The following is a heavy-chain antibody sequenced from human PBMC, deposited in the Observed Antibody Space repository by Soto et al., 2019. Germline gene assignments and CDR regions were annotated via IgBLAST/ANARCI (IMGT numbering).Heavy chain of an antibody. Sequence: ASVKVSCKASGGTFSSYAISWVRQAPGQGLEWMGGIIPIFGTANYAQKFQGRVTITADESTSTAYMELSSLRSEDTAVYYCARGALRFLEWLLDRPNYYYYGMDVWGQGTTVTVSS. D-gene: IGHD3-3*01. CDR1: GGTFSSYA. CDR2: IIPIFGTA. V-gene: IGHV1-69*13. J-gene: IGHJ6*02. CDR3: ARGALRFLEWLLDRPNYYYYGMDV.